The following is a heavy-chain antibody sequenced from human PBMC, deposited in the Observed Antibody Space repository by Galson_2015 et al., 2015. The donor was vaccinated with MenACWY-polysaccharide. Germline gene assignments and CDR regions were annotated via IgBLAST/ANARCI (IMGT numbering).Heavy chain of an antibody. CDR3: ARDVHYNDYLGYYFDY. CDR2: IWYDGGKR. J-gene: IGHJ4*01. CDR1: DFTFSAHG. V-gene: IGHV3-33*01. D-gene: IGHD4-11*01. Sequence: SLRLSCAASDFTFSAHGMHWVRQAPGKGLEWVAAIWYDGGKRYYADAVEGRFAVSRDNSQSTLYLQMDSLGVEDTAMYYCARDVHYNDYLGYYFDYWGPGTLLTVSS.